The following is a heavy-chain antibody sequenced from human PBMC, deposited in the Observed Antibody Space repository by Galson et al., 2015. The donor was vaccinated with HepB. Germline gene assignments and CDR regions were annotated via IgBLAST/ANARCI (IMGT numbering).Heavy chain of an antibody. J-gene: IGHJ4*02. V-gene: IGHV3-33*01. Sequence: LRLSCAASGFAFGNYGMHWVRQAPGKGLEWMALIWKDGGNKHYADSLKGRFRISRDNTKNTLFLEADSLRAEDTAVYYCAREDATITVAALEYWGQGVLVTVSS. CDR3: AREDATITVAALEY. CDR2: IWKDGGNK. CDR1: GFAFGNYG. D-gene: IGHD6-19*01.